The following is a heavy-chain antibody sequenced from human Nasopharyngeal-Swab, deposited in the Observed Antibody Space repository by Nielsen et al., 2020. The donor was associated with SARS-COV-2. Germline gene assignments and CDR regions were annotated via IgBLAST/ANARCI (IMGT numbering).Heavy chain of an antibody. CDR3: ARPTTLGYYYGMDV. J-gene: IGHJ6*02. CDR2: INHSGST. D-gene: IGHD1-14*01. V-gene: IGHV4-34*01. Sequence: RQAPGKGLEWIGEINHSGSTNYNPSLKSRVTISVDTSKNQFSLKLRSVTAADTAVYYCARPTTLGYYYGMDVWGQGTTVTVSS.